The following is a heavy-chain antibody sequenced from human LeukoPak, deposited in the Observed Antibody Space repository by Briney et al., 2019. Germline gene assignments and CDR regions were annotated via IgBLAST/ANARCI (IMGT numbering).Heavy chain of an antibody. V-gene: IGHV1-46*01. CDR2: INPTGTTT. D-gene: IGHD2/OR15-2a*01. CDR3: ARVAIYEVRFDP. J-gene: IGHJ5*02. Sequence: VASVKVSCKASGGTFSSYAISWVRQAPGQGLEWVGLINPTGTTTLYAQKFQGRVTLTRDMSTSTDYMELRSLKSEDTAVYYCARVAIYEVRFDPWGQGTLVTVSS. CDR1: GGTFSSYA.